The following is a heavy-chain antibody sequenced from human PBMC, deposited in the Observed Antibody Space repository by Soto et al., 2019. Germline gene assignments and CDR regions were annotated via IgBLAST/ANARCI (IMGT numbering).Heavy chain of an antibody. CDR3: ARASSSSSAADY. CDR1: GESISSGGYY. CDR2: IYDSESA. V-gene: IGHV4-31*03. D-gene: IGHD6-6*01. J-gene: IGHJ4*02. Sequence: QVQLQESGPGLVKASQTLSLICSVSGESISSGGYYWSWIRHHPGKGLEWIGYIYDSESAYYNPSLKSRVTFSRDTSKNHFAMKLISVTAADTSVYYCARASSSSSAADYWGQGTLIAVSS.